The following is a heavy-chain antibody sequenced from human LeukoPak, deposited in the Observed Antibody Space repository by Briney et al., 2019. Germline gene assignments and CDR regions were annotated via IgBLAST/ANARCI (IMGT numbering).Heavy chain of an antibody. D-gene: IGHD3-10*01. J-gene: IGHJ4*02. V-gene: IGHV3-7*01. CDR2: IKQDGSER. CDR1: GFTFSSYS. Sequence: QSGGSLRLSCAASGFTFSSYSMNWLRQAPTKGLEWVANIKQDGSERYYVDSVKGRFTISRDNAKNSLSLQMNNLRVEDTAVYYCARAGSHWHYVYWGQGTVVTISS. CDR3: ARAGSHWHYVY.